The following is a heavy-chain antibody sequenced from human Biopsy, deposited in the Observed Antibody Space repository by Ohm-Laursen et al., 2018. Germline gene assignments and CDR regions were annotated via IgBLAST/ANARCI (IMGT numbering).Heavy chain of an antibody. CDR1: GDSVTKYY. Sequence: TLSLTCTVSGDSVTKYYWSWIRQPPGKGLEWIGHIHYSEMTNYNPSLQSRVSISVDTSRNQVSLTLSSVTAADTAVYYCARDSRILNYGNFKCYHYYGMDVWGQGTKVTVSS. D-gene: IGHD4-11*01. CDR2: IHYSEMT. J-gene: IGHJ6*02. CDR3: ARDSRILNYGNFKCYHYYGMDV. V-gene: IGHV4-59*02.